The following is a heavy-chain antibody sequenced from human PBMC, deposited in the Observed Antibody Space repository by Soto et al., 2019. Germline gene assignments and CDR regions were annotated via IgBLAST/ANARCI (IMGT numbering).Heavy chain of an antibody. D-gene: IGHD2-21*01. CDR2: IYYSGTT. CDR1: GGSISSGFYY. J-gene: IGHJ4*02. CDR3: TREKKVAYCGGNCPAYSDS. V-gene: IGHV4-31*03. Sequence: QVQLQESGPGLVKPSQTLSLTCTVSGGSISSGFYYWSWIRQQPGKGPERIGYIYYSGTTYYNPSLKSRVTLSVDTSENQFSRKLTSVTAADTAFYYCTREKKVAYCGGNCPAYSDSWGQGTLVIVSS.